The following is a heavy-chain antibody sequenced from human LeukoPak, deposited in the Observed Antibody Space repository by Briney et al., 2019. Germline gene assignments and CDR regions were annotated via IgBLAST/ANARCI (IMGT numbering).Heavy chain of an antibody. Sequence: PSETLSLTCTVSGGSISSGSYYWSWIRQPAGKGLEWIGRIYTSGSTNYNPSLKSRVTISVDTSKNQFSLKLSSVTAADTAVYYCARVWYYDFWSGSPPDAFDIWGQGTMVTVSS. V-gene: IGHV4-61*02. CDR1: GGSISSGSYY. CDR3: ARVWYYDFWSGSPPDAFDI. J-gene: IGHJ3*02. CDR2: IYTSGST. D-gene: IGHD3-3*01.